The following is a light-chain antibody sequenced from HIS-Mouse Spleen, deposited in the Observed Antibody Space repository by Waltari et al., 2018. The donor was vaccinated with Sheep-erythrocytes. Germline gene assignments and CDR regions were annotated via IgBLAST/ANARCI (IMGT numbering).Light chain of an antibody. V-gene: IGLV1-44*01. J-gene: IGLJ1*01. CDR2: SNN. CDR1: SSNIGSNT. Sequence: QFVLTQPHSASGTPGQRVTISCSGSSSNIGSNTVNWYQQLPGTAPKLLIYSNNQRPSGVPARFSGSKSGTSASLASSGLQSEDEADYYCAAWDDSLNGYVFGTGTKVTVL. CDR3: AAWDDSLNGYV.